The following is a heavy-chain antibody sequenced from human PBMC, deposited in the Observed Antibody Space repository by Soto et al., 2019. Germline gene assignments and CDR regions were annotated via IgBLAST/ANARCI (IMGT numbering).Heavy chain of an antibody. J-gene: IGHJ3*02. V-gene: IGHV1-2*04. CDR2: INPNSGGT. Sequence: ASVKVSCKASGYTFTGYYMHWVRQAPGQGLEWMGWINPNSGGTNYAQKFQGWVTMTRDTSISTAYMELSRLRSDDTAVYYCARSGVVATSLDAFDIWGQXTMVTVSS. D-gene: IGHD5-12*01. CDR3: ARSGVVATSLDAFDI. CDR1: GYTFTGYY.